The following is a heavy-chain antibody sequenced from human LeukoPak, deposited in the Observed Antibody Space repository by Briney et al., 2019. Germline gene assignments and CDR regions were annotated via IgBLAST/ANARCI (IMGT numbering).Heavy chain of an antibody. J-gene: IGHJ5*02. V-gene: IGHV1-46*01. CDR2: INPSGGCT. Sequence: GASVKVSCKASGYTFTSYYMHWVRQAPGQGLEWMGIINPSGGCTSYAQKFQGRVTMTRDTSTSTVYMELSSLRSEDTAVYYCARDREEQQLMNWFDPWGQGTLVTVSS. CDR1: GYTFTSYY. CDR3: ARDREEQQLMNWFDP. D-gene: IGHD6-13*01.